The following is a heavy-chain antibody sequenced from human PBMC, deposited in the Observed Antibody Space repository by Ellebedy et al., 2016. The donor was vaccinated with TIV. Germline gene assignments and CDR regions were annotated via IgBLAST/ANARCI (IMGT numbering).Heavy chain of an antibody. J-gene: IGHJ2*01. V-gene: IGHV4-4*07. CDR3: AREGAFQLLTYFAL. D-gene: IGHD1-26*01. CDR2: INTSGSA. CDR1: GGSVSSHD. Sequence: MPGGSLRLSCSVSGGSVSSHDWSWIRQPAGKRLEWIGRINTSGSANYNPSLKSRVTMSLDTSKNQFSLILNSVTAADTAVYYCAREGAFQLLTYFALWGRGTLVTVSS.